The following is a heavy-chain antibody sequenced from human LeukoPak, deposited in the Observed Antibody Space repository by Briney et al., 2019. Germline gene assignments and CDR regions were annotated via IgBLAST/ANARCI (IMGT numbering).Heavy chain of an antibody. J-gene: IGHJ4*02. Sequence: GGSLRLSCAASGFTVSSNYMSWVRQAPGKGLEWVSVIYSGGSTYYADSVKGRFTISRDNSKNTLYLQMNSLRAEDTAVYYCARDQDTAMLDYWGQGTLLTVSS. CDR1: GFTVSSNY. D-gene: IGHD5-18*01. V-gene: IGHV3-66*01. CDR3: ARDQDTAMLDY. CDR2: IYSGGST.